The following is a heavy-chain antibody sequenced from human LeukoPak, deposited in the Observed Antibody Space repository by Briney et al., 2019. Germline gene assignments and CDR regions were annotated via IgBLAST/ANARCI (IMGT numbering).Heavy chain of an antibody. Sequence: SETLSLTCTVSGGSISDYYWSWIRQPPGKGLEWIGYIYYSGSTNYNPSLKSRVTISVDTSKNQFSLKLSSVAAADTAVYYCARVERCSSTSCYLVDYWGQGTLVTVSS. D-gene: IGHD2-2*01. CDR2: IYYSGST. CDR1: GGSISDYY. CDR3: ARVERCSSTSCYLVDY. J-gene: IGHJ4*02. V-gene: IGHV4-59*01.